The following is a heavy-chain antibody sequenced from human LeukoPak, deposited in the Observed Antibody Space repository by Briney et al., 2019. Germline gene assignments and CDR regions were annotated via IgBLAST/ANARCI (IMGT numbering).Heavy chain of an antibody. CDR3: ARGSGPTPDTAMVDY. CDR2: INPSGGST. J-gene: IGHJ4*02. D-gene: IGHD5-18*01. CDR1: GYTFTSYY. Sequence: ASVKVSCKASGYTFTSYYMHWVRQAPGQGLEWMGIINPSGGSTSYAQKFQGRVTMTRDTSTSTVYMELSSLRTEDTAVYYCARGSGPTPDTAMVDYWRQGTLVTVSS. V-gene: IGHV1-46*01.